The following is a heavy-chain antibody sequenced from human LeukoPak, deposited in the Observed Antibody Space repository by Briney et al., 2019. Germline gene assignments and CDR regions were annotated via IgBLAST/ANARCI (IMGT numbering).Heavy chain of an antibody. J-gene: IGHJ6*02. CDR2: INHSGST. V-gene: IGHV4-34*01. CDR3: ARGTHTTTTVRYYYYGMDV. D-gene: IGHD4-17*01. CDR1: GESFSGYY. Sequence: SETLSLTCAVYGESFSGYYWSWIRKPPGKGLEWIGEINHSGSTNYNPSLKSRVTISVDMSKNQFSLKLSSVTAADTAVYYCARGTHTTTTVRYYYYGMDVWGQGTTVTVSS.